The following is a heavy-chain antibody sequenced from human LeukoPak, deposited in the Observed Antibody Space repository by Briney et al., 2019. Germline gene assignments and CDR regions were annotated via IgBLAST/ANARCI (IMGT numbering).Heavy chain of an antibody. V-gene: IGHV4-34*01. Sequence: PSETLSLTCAVYGGSFSGYYWSWIRQPPGKGLEWIGEINHSGSTNYNPSLKSRVTISVDTSKNQFSLKLSSVTAADTAVYYCARSMGIVVVPAAIPYGMDVWGQGTTVTVSS. D-gene: IGHD2-2*03. CDR2: INHSGST. CDR1: GGSFSGYY. CDR3: ARSMGIVVVPAAIPYGMDV. J-gene: IGHJ6*02.